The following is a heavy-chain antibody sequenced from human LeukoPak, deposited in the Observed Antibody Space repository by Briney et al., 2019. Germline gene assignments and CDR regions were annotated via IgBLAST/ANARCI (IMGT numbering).Heavy chain of an antibody. CDR1: GLSVSSNY. CDR2: IYRDGSS. J-gene: IGHJ4*02. CDR3: ARDESGRRFDY. D-gene: IGHD1-26*01. Sequence: GGSLRLSCVASGLSVSSNYMSWVRQAPGKGLEWVSVIYRDGSSYYAESVKGRFTISRDNAKNSLYLHLSSLRGEDTAVYYCARDESGRRFDYWGQGTLVTVSS. V-gene: IGHV3-66*01.